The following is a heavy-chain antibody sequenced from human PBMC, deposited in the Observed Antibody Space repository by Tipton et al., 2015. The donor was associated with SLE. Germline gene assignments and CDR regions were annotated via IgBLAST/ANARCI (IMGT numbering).Heavy chain of an antibody. CDR2: IYYSGST. CDR1: GGSISSSSYY. CDR3: ARHLSGHYGPSFDY. J-gene: IGHJ4*02. Sequence: TLSLTCTVSGGSISSSSYYWGWIRQPPGKGLEWIGSIYYSGSTYYNPSLKSRVTISVDASKNQFSLKLSSVTAADTAVYYCARHLSGHYGPSFDYWGQGTLVTVSS. D-gene: IGHD4/OR15-4a*01. V-gene: IGHV4-39*07.